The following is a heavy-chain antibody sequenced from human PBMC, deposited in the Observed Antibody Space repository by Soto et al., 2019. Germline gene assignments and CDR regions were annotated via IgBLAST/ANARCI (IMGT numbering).Heavy chain of an antibody. J-gene: IGHJ3*02. Sequence: QVQLVQSGAEVKKPGASVKVSCKASGYTFTGYYMHWVRQAPGQGLEWMGWINPNSGGTNYAQKFQGWVTMTRETSISTAYMELSRLRSDDTAVYYCARGGGGYCSGGSCGAFDIWGQGTMVTVSS. CDR1: GYTFTGYY. CDR3: ARGGGGYCSGGSCGAFDI. V-gene: IGHV1-2*04. CDR2: INPNSGGT. D-gene: IGHD2-15*01.